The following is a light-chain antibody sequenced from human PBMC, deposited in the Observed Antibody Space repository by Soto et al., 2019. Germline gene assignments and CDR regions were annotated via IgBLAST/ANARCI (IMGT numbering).Light chain of an antibody. Sequence: EIVMTQSPATLSVSPGERATLSCRASQSVSNNLAWYQQKPGQAPRLLIYGASTRATGIPARFSGSGSGTEFTLTITSLQTEDFADYDCQQYNYWPITFGQGTRLEIK. CDR3: QQYNYWPIT. CDR1: QSVSNN. CDR2: GAS. J-gene: IGKJ5*01. V-gene: IGKV3D-15*01.